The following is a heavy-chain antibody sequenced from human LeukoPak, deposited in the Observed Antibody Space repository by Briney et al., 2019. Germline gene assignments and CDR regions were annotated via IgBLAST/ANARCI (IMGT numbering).Heavy chain of an antibody. D-gene: IGHD4/OR15-4a*01. J-gene: IGHJ4*02. V-gene: IGHV3-11*01. CDR1: GFSFTDYY. CDR2: ITSSGATT. CDR3: ARDPDYGDPY. Sequence: GGSLRLSCSASGFSFTDYYMSWFRLSPDKGLEWIAYITSSGATTEYADSVKGRFTISRVNAKNSLYLRMNSLRPDDTAVYYCARDPDYGDPYWGQGTLVTVSS.